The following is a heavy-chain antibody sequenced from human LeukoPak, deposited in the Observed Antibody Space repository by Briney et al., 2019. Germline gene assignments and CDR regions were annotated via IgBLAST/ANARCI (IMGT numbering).Heavy chain of an antibody. CDR1: GYSISSGYY. Sequence: SETLSLTCAVSGYSISSGYYWGWIRQPPGKGLEWIGSIYHSGSTYYNPSLKSRVTISVDTSKNQFSLKLSSVTAADTAVYYCARESIFGVAHNWLDPWGQGTLVTVSS. CDR3: ARESIFGVAHNWLDP. D-gene: IGHD3-3*01. CDR2: IYHSGST. V-gene: IGHV4-38-2*02. J-gene: IGHJ5*02.